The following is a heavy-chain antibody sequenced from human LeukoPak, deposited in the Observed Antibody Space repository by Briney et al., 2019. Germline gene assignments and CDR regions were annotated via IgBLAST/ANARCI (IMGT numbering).Heavy chain of an antibody. D-gene: IGHD3-9*01. V-gene: IGHV5-51*01. CDR3: ARLLYYDILTGYPNWFDP. Sequence: GESLKISCKGSGYSFTSYWIGWVRQMPGKGLEWMGIIYPGDSDTRYSPSSQGQVTISADKSISTAYLQWSSLKASDTAMYYCARLLYYDILTGYPNWFDPWGQGTLVTVSS. CDR1: GYSFTSYW. J-gene: IGHJ5*02. CDR2: IYPGDSDT.